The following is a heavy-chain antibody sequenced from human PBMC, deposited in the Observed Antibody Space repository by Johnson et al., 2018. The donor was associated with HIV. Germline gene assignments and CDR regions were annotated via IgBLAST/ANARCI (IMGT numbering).Heavy chain of an antibody. CDR3: ARNSRNDAFDI. V-gene: IGHV3-30*04. D-gene: IGHD2/OR15-2a*01. J-gene: IGHJ3*02. CDR2: IFYDGSYK. Sequence: QVQLVESGGGVVQPGRSLRLSCAASGFTFSTYAMHWVRQAPGKGLEWVAIIFYDGSYKYYADSVKGRFTISRDNSKNTLHLHMNSLRAEDTAVYSCARNSRNDAFDIWGQGTMVTVSS. CDR1: GFTFSTYA.